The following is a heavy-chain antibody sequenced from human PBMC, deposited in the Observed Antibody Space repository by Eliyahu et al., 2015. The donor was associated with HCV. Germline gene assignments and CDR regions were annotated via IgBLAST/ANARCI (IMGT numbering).Heavy chain of an antibody. D-gene: IGHD6-6*01. CDR1: GFXFSSXX. CDR3: AKDIRSPEYSSSPKPRGIDY. J-gene: IGHJ4*02. Sequence: QVQLVESGGGVVQPGRSLXLSCAAXGFXFSSXXXPWVRQAPGKGLEWVAVISYDGSNKYYADSVKGRFTISRDNSKNTLYLQMNSLRAEDTAVYYCAKDIRSPEYSSSPKPRGIDYWGQGTLVTVSS. CDR2: ISYDGSNK. V-gene: IGHV3-30*18.